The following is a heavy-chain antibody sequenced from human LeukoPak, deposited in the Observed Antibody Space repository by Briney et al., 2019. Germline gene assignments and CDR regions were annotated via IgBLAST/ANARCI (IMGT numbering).Heavy chain of an antibody. J-gene: IGHJ3*02. CDR1: GGSINSYY. Sequence: SETLSLTCSVSGGSINSYYWSWIRQPPGKGLECIGYIHYTGSTNYNPSLKSRVTISVDTSKNQFSLKLSSVTAADTAVYYCASGITFGGVIALGSFDIWGQGTMVTVSS. D-gene: IGHD3-16*02. V-gene: IGHV4-59*12. CDR2: IHYTGST. CDR3: ASGITFGGVIALGSFDI.